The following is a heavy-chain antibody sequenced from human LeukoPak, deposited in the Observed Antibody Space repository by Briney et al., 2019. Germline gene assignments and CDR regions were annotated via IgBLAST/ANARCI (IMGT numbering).Heavy chain of an antibody. V-gene: IGHV4-34*01. CDR3: ARSDGYGLVGI. D-gene: IGHD3-10*01. CDR2: INHSGST. CDR1: GGSFSGYY. J-gene: IGHJ3*02. Sequence: SETLSLTCAVYGGSFSGYYWSWIRQPPGKGLEWIGEINHSGSTNYNPSLKSRVTIIIDTPKNHFSLTLSSVTAADTAVYYCARSDGYGLVGIWGQGTMVTVSS.